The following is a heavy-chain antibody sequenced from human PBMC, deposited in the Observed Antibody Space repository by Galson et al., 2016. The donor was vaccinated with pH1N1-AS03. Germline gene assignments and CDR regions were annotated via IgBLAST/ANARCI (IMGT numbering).Heavy chain of an antibody. CDR2: IKQDGGEK. V-gene: IGHV3-7*01. Sequence: SLRLSCAASGFTFSDYWMSWVRQAPGKGLEWVADIKQDGGEKYYVDSVEGRFTISRDNAKNSLHLQMNSLTADDTAVYYCVRDDATSYDAFDMWGQGTMITVPS. D-gene: IGHD2-2*01. CDR1: GFTFSDYW. CDR3: VRDDATSYDAFDM. J-gene: IGHJ3*02.